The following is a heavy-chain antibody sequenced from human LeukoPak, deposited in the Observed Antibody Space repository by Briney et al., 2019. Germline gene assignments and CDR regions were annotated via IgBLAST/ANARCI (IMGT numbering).Heavy chain of an antibody. CDR2: ISYDGSNT. CDR1: GFTFSSYG. CDR3: AKDRIAVAGFSYYGMDV. Sequence: PGGSLRLSCAASGFTFSSYGMHWVRQAPGKGLEWVAVISYDGSNTYYADSVKGRFTISRDISKNTQYLQMNSLRAEDTAVYYCAKDRIAVAGFSYYGMDVWGQGTTVTVSS. J-gene: IGHJ6*02. V-gene: IGHV3-30*18. D-gene: IGHD6-19*01.